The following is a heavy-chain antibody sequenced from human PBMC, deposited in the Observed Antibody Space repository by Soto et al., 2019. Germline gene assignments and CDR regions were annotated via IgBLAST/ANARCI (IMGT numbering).Heavy chain of an antibody. D-gene: IGHD6-19*01. J-gene: IGHJ3*02. CDR3: ASHSIAVAPPRALAI. CDR1: GFTFSSYS. Sequence: GGSLRLSCAASGFTFSSYSMNWVRQAPGKGLEWVSSISSSSSYIYYADSVKGRFTISRDNAKNSLYLQMNSLRAEDTAVYYCASHSIAVAPPRALAIWGQGPMVTVS. V-gene: IGHV3-21*01. CDR2: ISSSSSYI.